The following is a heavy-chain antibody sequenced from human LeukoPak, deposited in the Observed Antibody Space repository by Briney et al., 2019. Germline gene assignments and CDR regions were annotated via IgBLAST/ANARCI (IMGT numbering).Heavy chain of an antibody. CDR1: GFTFSSYG. Sequence: PGGSLRLSCAASGFTFSSYGIHWVRQAPGKGLEWVAVISYDGSTIYYADSVKGRFTISRDNSKDTLYLQMNSLKTEDTAVYYCTTDIIVVVPWGQGTLVTVSS. D-gene: IGHD3-22*01. CDR3: TTDIIVVVP. V-gene: IGHV3-30*03. J-gene: IGHJ5*02. CDR2: ISYDGSTI.